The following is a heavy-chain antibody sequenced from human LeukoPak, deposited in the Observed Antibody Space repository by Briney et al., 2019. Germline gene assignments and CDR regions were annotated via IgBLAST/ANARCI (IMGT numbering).Heavy chain of an antibody. J-gene: IGHJ4*02. D-gene: IGHD5-24*01. CDR2: INRDGGLT. CDR3: ARDYKYAFDN. Sequence: PGGSVRLSCVASGFTFSENWMHWVRQAPGKGLAWVSHINRDGGLTNYADSVKGRFTISGDKAKNSLYLQMNSLRVEDTAVYYCARDYKYAFDNWGQGTLVTVSS. V-gene: IGHV3-74*01. CDR1: GFTFSENW.